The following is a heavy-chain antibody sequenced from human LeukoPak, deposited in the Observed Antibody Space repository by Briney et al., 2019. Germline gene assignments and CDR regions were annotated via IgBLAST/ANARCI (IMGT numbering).Heavy chain of an antibody. Sequence: GGSLRLSCAASGLTFSSYSMNWVRQAPGKGLEWVSYISSSSSTIYYADSVKGRFTISRDNAKNSLYLQMNSLRAEDTAVYYCARSNYDFWSGYYTEGGYFDYWGQGTLVTVSS. J-gene: IGHJ4*02. D-gene: IGHD3-3*01. CDR2: ISSSSSTI. CDR3: ARSNYDFWSGYYTEGGYFDY. V-gene: IGHV3-48*01. CDR1: GLTFSSYS.